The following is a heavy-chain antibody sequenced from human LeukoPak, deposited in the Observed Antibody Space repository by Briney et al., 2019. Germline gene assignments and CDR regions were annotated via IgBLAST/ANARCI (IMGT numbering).Heavy chain of an antibody. Sequence: SGGSLRLSCAASGFTFSSYAMSWVRQAPGKGLEWVSAISGSGSSTYYADSVKGRFTISRDNSKNTLYLQMNSPRAEDTAVYYCAKDLRYFDYWGQGTLVTVSS. CDR2: ISGSGSST. J-gene: IGHJ4*02. CDR1: GFTFSSYA. V-gene: IGHV3-23*01. CDR3: AKDLRYFDY.